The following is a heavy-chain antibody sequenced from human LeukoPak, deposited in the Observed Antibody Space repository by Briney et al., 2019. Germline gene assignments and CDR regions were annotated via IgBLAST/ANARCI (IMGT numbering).Heavy chain of an antibody. J-gene: IGHJ4*02. V-gene: IGHV4-59*01. CDR1: GGSISSYY. CDR3: ARDGYSGNDGL. Sequence: KPSETLSLTCTVFGGSISSYYWSWIRQPPGKGLEWIGYIYHSGSTNYNPSLKSRVTISVDTSKNQFSLKLSSVTAADTAVYYCARDGYSGNDGLWGQGTLVTVSS. CDR2: IYHSGST. D-gene: IGHD5-12*01.